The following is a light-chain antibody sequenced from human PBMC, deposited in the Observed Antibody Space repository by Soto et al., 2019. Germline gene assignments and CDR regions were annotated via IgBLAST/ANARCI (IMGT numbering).Light chain of an antibody. J-gene: IGLJ2*01. CDR2: QHS. CDR3: QSGDRSGNVV. CDR1: ALPKQS. Sequence: SYELTQPPSVSVSPGQTARITCSGDALPKQSTFWYQQKPGQAPVVVIYQHSERPSGISERFSGSRSETTVTLTISGVQAEDEADYYCQSGDRSGNVVFGGGTKLTVL. V-gene: IGLV3-25*03.